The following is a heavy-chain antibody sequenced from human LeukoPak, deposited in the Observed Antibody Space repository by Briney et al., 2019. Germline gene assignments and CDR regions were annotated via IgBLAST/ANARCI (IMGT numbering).Heavy chain of an antibody. V-gene: IGHV3-23*01. CDR2: ISGSGGST. CDR1: GFTFNSYA. D-gene: IGHD6-19*01. CDR3: ARDRGSGWFNGFDI. J-gene: IGHJ3*02. Sequence: PGGSLRLSCAASGFTFNSYATSWVRQAPGKGLEWVSAISGSGGSTYYADSVKGRYTTSRDNSKNTLYLQMNDLRAEDTAVYYCARDRGSGWFNGFDIWGQGTMVTVSS.